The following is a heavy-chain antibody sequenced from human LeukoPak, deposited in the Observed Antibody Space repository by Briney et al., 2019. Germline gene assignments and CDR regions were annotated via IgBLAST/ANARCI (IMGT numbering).Heavy chain of an antibody. CDR2: IWYDGSNK. Sequence: GGSLRLSCAASGFTFSSYGMHWVRQAPGKGLEWVAVIWYDGSNKYYADSVKGRFTISRDNSKNTLHLQMNSLRAEDTAVYYCARDRARYYFDYWGQGTLVTVSS. CDR3: ARDRARYYFDY. V-gene: IGHV3-33*01. CDR1: GFTFSSYG. J-gene: IGHJ4*02.